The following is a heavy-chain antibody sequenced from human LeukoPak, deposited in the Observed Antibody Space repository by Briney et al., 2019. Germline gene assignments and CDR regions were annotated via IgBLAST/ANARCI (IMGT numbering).Heavy chain of an antibody. CDR3: ARGRGVGKFDP. V-gene: IGHV4-39*07. Sequence: PSETLSLTCTVSGGSISSSSYYWGWIRQPPGKGLEWIGSIYYSGSTYYNPSLKSRVTISVDTSKNQFSLKLSSVTAADTAVYYCARGRGVGKFDPWGQGTLVTVSS. CDR1: GGSISSSSYY. J-gene: IGHJ5*02. CDR2: IYYSGST. D-gene: IGHD4-23*01.